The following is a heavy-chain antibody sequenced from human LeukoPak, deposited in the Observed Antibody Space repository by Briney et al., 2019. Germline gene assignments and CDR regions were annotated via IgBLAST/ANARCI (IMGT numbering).Heavy chain of an antibody. V-gene: IGHV3-7*01. CDR2: IKEDGSEN. Sequence: GGSLRLSCAASGFTFSRYWKTWVRQAPGRGVEWVANIKEDGSENSYVESVKGRFTISRDNAKNSLYLQLNSLRAEDTAVYFCARQRYSDYWGQGTLVTVSS. D-gene: IGHD1-1*01. CDR1: GFTFSRYW. CDR3: ARQRYSDY. J-gene: IGHJ4*02.